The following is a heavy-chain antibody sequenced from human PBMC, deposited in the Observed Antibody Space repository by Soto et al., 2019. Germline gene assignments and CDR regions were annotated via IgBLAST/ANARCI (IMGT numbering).Heavy chain of an antibody. CDR2: ISSSSSTI. D-gene: IGHD2-8*01. Sequence: EVQLVESGGGLVQPGGSLRLSCAASGFTFSSYSMNWVRQAPGKGLEWVSYISSSSSTIYYADSVKGRFTISRDNAKNSLYLQMNSLRAEDTAVYYCASSHRNLRVYGPFDYWGQRTLVTVSS. CDR3: ASSHRNLRVYGPFDY. J-gene: IGHJ4*02. V-gene: IGHV3-48*01. CDR1: GFTFSSYS.